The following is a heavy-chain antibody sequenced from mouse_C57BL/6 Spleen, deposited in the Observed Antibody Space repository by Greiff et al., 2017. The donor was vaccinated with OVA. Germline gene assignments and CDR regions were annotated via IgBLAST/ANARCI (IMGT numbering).Heavy chain of an antibody. CDR3: ARATDYSGSSFYWYFDV. Sequence: EVQGVESGAELVKPGASVKLSCTASGFTINDYYMHWVKQRPEQGLEWIGRIDPEDGDTKYAPKFQGKATLTADTSSNTAYLQLSSLTSEDTAVYYCARATDYSGSSFYWYFDVWGTGTTVTVSS. D-gene: IGHD1-1*01. V-gene: IGHV14-2*01. CDR1: GFTINDYY. J-gene: IGHJ1*03. CDR2: IDPEDGDT.